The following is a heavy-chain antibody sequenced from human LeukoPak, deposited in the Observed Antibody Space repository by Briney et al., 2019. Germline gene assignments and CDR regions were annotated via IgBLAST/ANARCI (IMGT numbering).Heavy chain of an antibody. CDR1: GGSIRSYY. D-gene: IGHD6-13*01. CDR3: ASTPGVAAAGTLWWFDP. J-gene: IGHJ5*02. Sequence: PSETLSLTCTVSGGSIRSYYWSWIRQPPGKGLEWIGYIYYSGGTNYNPSLKSRVTISVDTSKDQVSLRLRPVTAADTAVYYCASTPGVAAAGTLWWFDPWGQGTLVTVSS. V-gene: IGHV4-59*01. CDR2: IYYSGGT.